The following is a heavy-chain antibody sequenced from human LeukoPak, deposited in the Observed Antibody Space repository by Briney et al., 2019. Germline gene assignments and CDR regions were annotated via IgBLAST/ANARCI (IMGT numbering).Heavy chain of an antibody. CDR1: GGSFSGCY. D-gene: IGHD6-13*01. J-gene: IGHJ4*02. Sequence: NPSETLSLTCAVYGGSFSGCYWSWIRQPPGKGLEWIGEINHSGSTNYNPSLKSRVTISVDTSKNQFSLKLSSVTAADTAVYYCASLAAAGDFDYWGQGTLVTVSS. CDR3: ASLAAAGDFDY. CDR2: INHSGST. V-gene: IGHV4-34*01.